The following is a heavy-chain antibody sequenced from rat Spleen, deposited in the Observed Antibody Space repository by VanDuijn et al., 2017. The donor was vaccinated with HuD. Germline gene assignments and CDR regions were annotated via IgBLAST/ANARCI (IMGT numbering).Heavy chain of an antibody. CDR2: IIYDGSRT. V-gene: IGHV5S10*01. D-gene: IGHD1-8*01. CDR3: ATHFYSSLFDY. CDR1: GFTFSDYN. Sequence: EVQLVESGGGLVQPGRSLKLSCAASGFTFSDYNMAWVRQAPKKGLEWVATIIYDGSRTYYRDSVKGRFTISRDNAKSVYLQMDSLRSEDTATYYCATHFYSSLFDYWGQGVMVTVSS. J-gene: IGHJ2*01.